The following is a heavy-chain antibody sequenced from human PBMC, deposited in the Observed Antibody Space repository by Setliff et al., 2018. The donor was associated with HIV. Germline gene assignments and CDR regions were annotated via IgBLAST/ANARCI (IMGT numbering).Heavy chain of an antibody. CDR1: GGSIGSGSHY. Sequence: PSETLSLTCTVSGGSIGSGSHYWSWIRQPAGKGLEWIGHIYTTGSTSYNPSLKSRVTISLDTSKNHLSRDNARNSLYLQMNSLRAEDTAVYYCARSGRRYYDILTDYYVDFPFDYWGQGALVTVSS. CDR2: IYTTGST. V-gene: IGHV4-61*09. CDR3: AEDTAVYYCARSGRRYYDILTDYYVDFPFDY. J-gene: IGHJ4*02. D-gene: IGHD3-9*01.